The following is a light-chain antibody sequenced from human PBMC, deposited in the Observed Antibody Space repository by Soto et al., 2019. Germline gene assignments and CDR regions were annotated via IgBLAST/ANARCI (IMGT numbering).Light chain of an antibody. CDR1: SSDVGGYNY. V-gene: IGLV2-8*01. Sequence: VLTQPPSASGSPGQSVTISCTGTSSDVGGYNYVSWYQQHPGKAPKLMIYEVSKRPSGVPDRFSGSKSGNTASLTVSGLQAEDEADYYCSSYAGSNYVFGTGTKVTVL. CDR2: EVS. CDR3: SSYAGSNYV. J-gene: IGLJ1*01.